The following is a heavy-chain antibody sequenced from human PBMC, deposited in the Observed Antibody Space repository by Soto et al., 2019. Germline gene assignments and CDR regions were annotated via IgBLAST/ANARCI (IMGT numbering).Heavy chain of an antibody. Sequence: QVQLVESGGGVVQPGRSLRLSCAASGFTFSSYAMHWVRQAPGKGLEWVAVISYDGSNKYFADSVKGRFTISRDNSKNTLYLQMNSLRAEDTAVYYCARGIPYLYDFWSGVSGMDVWGQGTTVTVSS. D-gene: IGHD3-3*01. CDR3: ARGIPYLYDFWSGVSGMDV. CDR1: GFTFSSYA. V-gene: IGHV3-30-3*01. CDR2: ISYDGSNK. J-gene: IGHJ6*02.